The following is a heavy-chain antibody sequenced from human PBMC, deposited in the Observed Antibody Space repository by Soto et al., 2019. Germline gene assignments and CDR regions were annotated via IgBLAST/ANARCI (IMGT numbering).Heavy chain of an antibody. J-gene: IGHJ6*02. CDR2: IYYSGST. CDR1: GGSIRSSSNS. Sequence: SETLSLTCSVSGGSIRSSSNSWGWIRQPPGKGLEWIGTIYYSGSTHYNPSLEGRVAISADTPNNQLSLRLSSVTAADTAVYYCARDNRGYCSGGSCPSHYYYGMDVWGQGTTVTVSS. CDR3: ARDNRGYCSGGSCPSHYYYGMDV. D-gene: IGHD2-15*01. V-gene: IGHV4-39*02.